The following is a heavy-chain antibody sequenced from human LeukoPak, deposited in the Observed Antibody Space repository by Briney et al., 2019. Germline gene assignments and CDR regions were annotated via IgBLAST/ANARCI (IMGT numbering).Heavy chain of an antibody. V-gene: IGHV3-74*01. J-gene: IGHJ2*01. CDR2: IYGDGTGT. Sequence: PGGSLRLSCAASGFTFSSYWMHWVRQAPGRGLVWVSRIYGDGTGTSYADSVKGRFTISRDNAKNTLYPQMNSLRAEDTAFYYCARVVSSGWQWYIGLWGRGTLVTVSS. D-gene: IGHD6-19*01. CDR1: GFTFSSYW. CDR3: ARVVSSGWQWYIGL.